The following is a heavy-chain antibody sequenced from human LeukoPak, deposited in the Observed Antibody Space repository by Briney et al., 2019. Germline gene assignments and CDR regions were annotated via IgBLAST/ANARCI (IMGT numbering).Heavy chain of an antibody. V-gene: IGHV4-34*01. CDR1: GGSFSGHY. D-gene: IGHD2-2*01. J-gene: IGHJ3*02. CDR3: ARQVDVGCSSTSCYGHGAFDI. CDR2: IDHSGST. Sequence: SETLSLTCAVYGGSFSGHYWSWIRQPPGKGLEWIGEIDHSGSTNYNPFLKSRVTISVDTSKNQFSLKLSSVTAADTAVYFCARQVDVGCSSTSCYGHGAFDIWGQGPVVTVSS.